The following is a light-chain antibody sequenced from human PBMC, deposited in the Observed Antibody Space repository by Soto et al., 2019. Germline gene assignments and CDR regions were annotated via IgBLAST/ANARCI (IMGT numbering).Light chain of an antibody. CDR3: QAYDSSLSGYV. CDR2: GNT. J-gene: IGLJ1*01. CDR1: SSNIGARYD. V-gene: IGLV1-40*01. Sequence: QPVLTQPPSVSGAPGQRVTISCTGSSSNIGARYDVHWYQQLPGTVPKLLIYGNTNRPSGVPDRFSGSMSGTSASLAITGLQAEDEADYYCQAYDSSLSGYVFGTGTKLTVL.